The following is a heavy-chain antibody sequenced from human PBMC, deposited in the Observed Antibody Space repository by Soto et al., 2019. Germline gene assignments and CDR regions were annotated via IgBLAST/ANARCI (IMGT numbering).Heavy chain of an antibody. J-gene: IGHJ6*02. CDR1: GYTFTSYY. V-gene: IGHV1-46*03. CDR3: ASLWGYYDSSGYDRQYYYGMDV. D-gene: IGHD3-22*01. Sequence: GASVKVSCKASGYTFTSYYMHWVRQAPGQGLEWMGIINPSGGSTSYAQKFQGRVTMTRDTSTSTVYMELSNLRSEDTAVYYCASLWGYYDSSGYDRQYYYGMDVWG. CDR2: INPSGGST.